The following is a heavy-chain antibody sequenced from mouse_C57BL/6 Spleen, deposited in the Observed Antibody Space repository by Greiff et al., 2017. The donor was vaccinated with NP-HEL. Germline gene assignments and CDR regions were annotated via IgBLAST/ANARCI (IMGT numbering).Heavy chain of an antibody. D-gene: IGHD2-14*01. V-gene: IGHV5-17*01. CDR2: ISSGSSTI. CDR1: GFTFSDYG. J-gene: IGHJ2*01. Sequence: DVKLVESGGGLVKPGGSLKLSCAASGFTFSDYGMHWVRQAPEKGLEWVAYISSGSSTIYYADTVKGRFTISRDNAKNTLFLQMTSLRSEDTAMYYCARRAIGVNYFDYWGQGTTLTVSS. CDR3: ARRAIGVNYFDY.